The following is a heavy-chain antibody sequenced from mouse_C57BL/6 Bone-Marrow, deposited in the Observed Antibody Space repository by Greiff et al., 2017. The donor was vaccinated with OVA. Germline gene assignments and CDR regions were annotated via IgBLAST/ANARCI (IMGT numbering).Heavy chain of an antibody. CDR2: INPNNGGT. J-gene: IGHJ3*01. Sequence: EVQLQQSGPELVKPGASVKLSCKASGYTFTDYYMNWVKQSPGKSLEWIGDINPNNGGTSYNQKFKGKATLTVDKSSSTAYMELRSLTSEDSAVYDCARSEGGRYDGYGCAYWGQGTLVTVSA. CDR1: GYTFTDYY. D-gene: IGHD2-3*01. V-gene: IGHV1-26*01. CDR3: ARSEGGRYDGYGCAY.